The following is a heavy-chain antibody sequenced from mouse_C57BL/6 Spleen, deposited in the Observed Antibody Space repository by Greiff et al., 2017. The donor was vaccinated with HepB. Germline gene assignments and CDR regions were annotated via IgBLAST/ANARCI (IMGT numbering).Heavy chain of an antibody. CDR3: ARSAVVARPHWYFDV. D-gene: IGHD1-1*01. Sequence: VQLKQSGAELVKPGASVKLSCTASGFNIKDYYMHWVKQRTEQGLEWIGRIDPEDGETKYAPKFQGKATITADTSSNTAYLQLSSLTSEDTAVYYCARSAVVARPHWYFDVWGTGTTVTVSS. CDR1: GFNIKDYY. V-gene: IGHV14-2*01. J-gene: IGHJ1*03. CDR2: IDPEDGET.